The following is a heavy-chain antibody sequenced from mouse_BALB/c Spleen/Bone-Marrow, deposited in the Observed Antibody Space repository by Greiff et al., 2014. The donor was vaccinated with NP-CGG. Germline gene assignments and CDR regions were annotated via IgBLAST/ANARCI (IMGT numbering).Heavy chain of an antibody. Sequence: QVQLQQSGPELVKPGASVKMSCKASGYTFTSYFIHWVKQRPGQGLEWIGWIYPGDGSTKYNEKFKVETTLTADKSSSTAYMFLSSLTSEDSAIYFCAYYRYDEYFDVWGAGTTVTVSS. D-gene: IGHD2-14*01. J-gene: IGHJ1*01. CDR1: GYTFTSYF. CDR3: AYYRYDEYFDV. V-gene: IGHV1S56*01. CDR2: IYPGDGST.